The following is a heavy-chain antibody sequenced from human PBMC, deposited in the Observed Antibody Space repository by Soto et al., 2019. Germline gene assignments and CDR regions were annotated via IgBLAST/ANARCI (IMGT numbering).Heavy chain of an antibody. V-gene: IGHV2-5*02. Sequence: QITLKESGPTLVKPTQTLTLTCTFSGFSLSTSGVGVGWIRQPPGKALEWLALIYWDDDKRYSPSLKSRLTSTKDTSKNQVVLTMTNMDPVDTATYYCAHRLSCSSTSCYSGFDPWGQGTLVTVSS. CDR2: IYWDDDK. CDR1: GFSLSTSGVG. CDR3: AHRLSCSSTSCYSGFDP. J-gene: IGHJ5*02. D-gene: IGHD2-2*01.